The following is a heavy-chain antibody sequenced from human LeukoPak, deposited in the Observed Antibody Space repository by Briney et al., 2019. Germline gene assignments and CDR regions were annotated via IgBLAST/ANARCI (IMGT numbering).Heavy chain of an antibody. CDR3: ARADLYGVATTAALFDY. V-gene: IGHV4-59*08. Sequence: PSETLSLTCTVSGGSISGYYWSWSRQPPGKGVEWIGNLYYMRGAWYKSSLKSRVTTSVDTSKNQFSLKLSSVTAADTAVYYCARADLYGVATTAALFDYWGQGTLVTVSS. D-gene: IGHD5-12*01. CDR1: GGSISGYY. CDR2: LYYMRGA. J-gene: IGHJ4*02.